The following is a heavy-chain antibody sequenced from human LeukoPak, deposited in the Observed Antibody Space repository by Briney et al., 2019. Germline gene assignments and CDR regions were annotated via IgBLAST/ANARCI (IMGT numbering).Heavy chain of an antibody. D-gene: IGHD5-18*01. J-gene: IGHJ4*02. V-gene: IGHV5-51*01. Sequence: GESLKISCKGSGYSFTTYWVAWVRQLPGKGLEWTGFIYPGDSDTRYSPSFQGQVTISADKSISTAYLQWGSLKASDTAMYYCARHLGTAMVSPLGYWGQGTLVTVSS. CDR3: ARHLGTAMVSPLGY. CDR2: IYPGDSDT. CDR1: GYSFTTYW.